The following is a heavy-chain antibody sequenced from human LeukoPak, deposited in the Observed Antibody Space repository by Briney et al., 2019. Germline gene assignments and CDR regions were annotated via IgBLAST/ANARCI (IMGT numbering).Heavy chain of an antibody. D-gene: IGHD3-10*01. J-gene: IGHJ4*02. CDR3: ARDSRTMVRGVIIYYFDY. CDR2: IYYSGST. V-gene: IGHV4-59*01. CDR1: GGSISSYY. Sequence: PSETLSLTCTVSGGSISSYYWSWIRQPPGKGLEWIGYIYYSGSTNYNPSLKSRVTISVDTSKNQFSLKLSSVTAADTAVYYCARDSRTMVRGVIIYYFDYWGQGTPVTVSS.